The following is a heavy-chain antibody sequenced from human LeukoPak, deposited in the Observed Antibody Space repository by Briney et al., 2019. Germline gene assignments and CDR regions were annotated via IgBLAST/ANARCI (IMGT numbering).Heavy chain of an antibody. V-gene: IGHV3-11*01. D-gene: IGHD2-21*02. CDR1: GFTFSDSY. CDR3: AKALLGVVVTAINY. J-gene: IGHJ3*01. Sequence: PGGSLRLSCAASGFTFSDSYMSWIRQAPGKGLEWVSSTSSSGSVIYYADSVKGRFTISRDNAKNSLYLQMNSLRAEDTAVYYCAKALLGVVVTAINYWGQGIMVTVSS. CDR2: TSSSGSVI.